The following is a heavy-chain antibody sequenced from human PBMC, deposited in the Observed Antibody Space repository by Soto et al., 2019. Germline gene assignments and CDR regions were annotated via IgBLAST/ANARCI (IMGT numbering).Heavy chain of an antibody. CDR3: ARVIRGYGDYADYYYYMDV. Sequence: SETLSLTCTVSGGSISSGGYYWSWIRQHPGKGLEWIGYIYYSGSTYYNPSLKSRVTISVETSKNQFSLKLSSVTAADTAVYYCARVIRGYGDYADYYYYMDVWGKGTTVTVSS. V-gene: IGHV4-31*03. J-gene: IGHJ6*03. D-gene: IGHD4-17*01. CDR1: GGSISSGGYY. CDR2: IYYSGST.